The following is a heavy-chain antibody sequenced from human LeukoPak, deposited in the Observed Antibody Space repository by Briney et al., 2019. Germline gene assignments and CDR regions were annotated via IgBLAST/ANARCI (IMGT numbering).Heavy chain of an antibody. J-gene: IGHJ4*02. CDR2: ISTCGATM. V-gene: IGHV3-48*03. CDR1: GFTLSIYD. CDR3: ARGSF. Sequence: GGSLRLPCVTSGFTLSIYDTNWVRQAPGKGLERISYISTCGATMHYADSVEGRFTISRDNARNSLYLQMNSLRAEDTAVYYCARGSFWGQGTLVTVSS.